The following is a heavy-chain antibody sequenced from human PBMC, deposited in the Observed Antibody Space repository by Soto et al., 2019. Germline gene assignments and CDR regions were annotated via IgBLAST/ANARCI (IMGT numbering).Heavy chain of an antibody. D-gene: IGHD4-17*01. CDR3: ARGPTTVTKRLFDY. Sequence: QLQLQESGSGLVKPSQTLSLTCAVSGGSISSGGYSWSWIRQPPGKGLEWIGYIYHSGSTYYNPSLKSRVTISVDRSKNQFSLKLSSVTAADTALYYCARGPTTVTKRLFDYWGQGTLVTVSS. CDR2: IYHSGST. CDR1: GGSISSGGYS. V-gene: IGHV4-30-2*01. J-gene: IGHJ4*02.